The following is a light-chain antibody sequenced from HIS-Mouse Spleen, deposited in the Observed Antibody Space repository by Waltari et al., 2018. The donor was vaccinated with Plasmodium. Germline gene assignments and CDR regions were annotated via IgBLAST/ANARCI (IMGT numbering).Light chain of an antibody. CDR1: SSDVGGYNY. CDR3: CSYAGSYTFV. Sequence: QSALTQPRSVSGSPGQSVTISCTVTSSDVGGYNYVPCYQQHPGKAPKLMIYDVSKRPSGVPDRFSGSKSGNTASLTISGLQAEDEADYYCCSYAGSYTFVFGTGTKVTVL. V-gene: IGLV2-11*01. J-gene: IGLJ1*01. CDR2: DVS.